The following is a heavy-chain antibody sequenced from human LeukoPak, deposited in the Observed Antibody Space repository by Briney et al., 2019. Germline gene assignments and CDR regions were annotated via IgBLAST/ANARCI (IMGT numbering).Heavy chain of an antibody. V-gene: IGHV3-23*01. CDR2: ISAGSGNT. Sequence: GGSLRLSCAASGFTFSTYAMSWVRQAPGKGLEWVSTISAGSGNTYYAASVKGRFTISRDNSKNTLYLQMNSLRAEDTALYHCARNNGMDVWGQGTTVIVSS. CDR1: GFTFSTYA. J-gene: IGHJ6*02. CDR3: ARNNGMDV.